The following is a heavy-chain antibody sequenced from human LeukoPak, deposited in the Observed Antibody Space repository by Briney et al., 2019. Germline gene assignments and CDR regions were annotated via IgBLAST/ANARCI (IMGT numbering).Heavy chain of an antibody. CDR1: GFSFNDYD. V-gene: IGHV3-13*01. J-gene: IGHJ3*01. CDR3: ARAHVGAGLAFDF. D-gene: IGHD1-26*01. Sequence: GGSLRLSCAASGFSFNDYDMHWVRQTTGKRLEWISAISLVGDTYYPASVKGRFTVSRDSAKNSLYLQMNSLRAGDTALYYCARAHVGAGLAFDFWGRGTMVTVSS. CDR2: ISLVGDT.